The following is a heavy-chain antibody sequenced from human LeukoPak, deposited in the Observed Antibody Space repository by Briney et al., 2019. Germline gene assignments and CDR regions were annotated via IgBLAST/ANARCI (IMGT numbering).Heavy chain of an antibody. CDR3: ARGRILYFKKSYYFDY. V-gene: IGHV4-34*01. J-gene: IGHJ4*02. D-gene: IGHD2-8*01. CDR2: INHSGST. Sequence: SETLSLTCTVSGYSISNGYYWSWIRQPPGKGLEWIGEINHSGSTNYNPSLKSRVTISVDTSKNQFSLKLSSVTAADTAVYYCARGRILYFKKSYYFDYWGQGTLVTVSS. CDR1: GYSISNGYY.